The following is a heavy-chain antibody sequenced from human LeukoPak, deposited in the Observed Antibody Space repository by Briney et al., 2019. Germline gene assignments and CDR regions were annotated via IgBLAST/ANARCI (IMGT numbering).Heavy chain of an antibody. V-gene: IGHV3-21*01. Sequence: GGSLRLSCAASGFTFSSYSMNWVRQAPGEGLEWVSSISSSSSYIYYADSVKGRFTISRDNAKNSLYLQMNSLRAEDTAVYYCARETGNGGPFDYWGQGTLVTVSS. CDR3: ARETGNGGPFDY. CDR1: GFTFSSYS. D-gene: IGHD4-23*01. CDR2: ISSSSSYI. J-gene: IGHJ4*02.